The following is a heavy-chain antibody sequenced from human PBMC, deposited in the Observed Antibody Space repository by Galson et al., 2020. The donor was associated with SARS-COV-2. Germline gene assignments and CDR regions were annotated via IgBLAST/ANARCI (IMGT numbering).Heavy chain of an antibody. CDR1: GYSISSGYY. CDR3: ARLYGSSGPHFDY. D-gene: IGHD6-6*01. Sequence: SETLSLTCAVSGYSISSGYYWGWIRQPPGKGLEWIGSIYHSGSTYYNPSLKRRVTISVDTSKNQFSLKLSSVTAADTAVYYCARLYGSSGPHFDYWAQGSLVTVSS. V-gene: IGHV4-38-2*01. CDR2: IYHSGST. J-gene: IGHJ4*02.